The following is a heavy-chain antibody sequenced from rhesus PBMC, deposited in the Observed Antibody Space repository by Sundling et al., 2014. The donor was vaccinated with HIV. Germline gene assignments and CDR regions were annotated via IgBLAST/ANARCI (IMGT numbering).Heavy chain of an antibody. CDR2: LSTGSGNT. CDR3: ARRTSFLAEYFDF. CDR1: GGSIGAAYG. V-gene: IGHV4-76*01. J-gene: IGHJ4*01. Sequence: QVRLQESGPGLLKPSETLSLTCAVSGGSIGAAYGWGWIRQPPGKGLEWIGTLSTGSGNTFYNSSLKSRATISTDTSKNQFSLKVTSVTAADTAVYYCARRTSFLAEYFDFWGQGVLVTVSS.